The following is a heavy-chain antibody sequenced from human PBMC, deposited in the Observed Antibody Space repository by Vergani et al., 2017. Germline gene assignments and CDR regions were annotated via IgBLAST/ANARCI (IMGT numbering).Heavy chain of an antibody. Sequence: QVQLQQWGAGLLKPSETLSLTCAVYGGSFSGYYWSWIRQPPGKGLEWIGEINHSGSTNYNPSLKSRVTISVDTSKNQFSLKLSSVTAADTAVYYCVRGTGYCSSTSCYYYYYYYMDVWGKGTTVTVSS. D-gene: IGHD2-2*01. J-gene: IGHJ6*03. CDR2: INHSGST. CDR3: VRGTGYCSSTSCYYYYYYYMDV. V-gene: IGHV4-34*01. CDR1: GGSFSGYY.